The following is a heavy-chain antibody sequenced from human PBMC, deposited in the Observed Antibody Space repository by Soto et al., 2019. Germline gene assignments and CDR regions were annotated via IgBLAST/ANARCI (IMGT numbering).Heavy chain of an antibody. J-gene: IGHJ5*02. Sequence: GESLKISCTGFGNTYTTFWISWVRQMPGRGLEWMGRIDPRDSYTNYSPSFQGHVTISVDKSISTAYLQWGSLKASDTAMYYCARLYCSSSTCDSWFDPWGQGTLVTVS. CDR1: GNTYTTFW. D-gene: IGHD2-2*01. CDR2: IDPRDSYT. V-gene: IGHV5-10-1*01. CDR3: ARLYCSSSTCDSWFDP.